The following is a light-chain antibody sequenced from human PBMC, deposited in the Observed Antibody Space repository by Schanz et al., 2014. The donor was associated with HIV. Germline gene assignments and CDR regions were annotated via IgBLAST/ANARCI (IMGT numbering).Light chain of an antibody. CDR3: LQHKSFPLT. CDR2: AAS. J-gene: IGKJ4*01. Sequence: IQMTQSPSTVSTSVGDRVTITCRASQSISSYLNWYQQKPGKAPKLLIYAASSLQSGVPSRFSGSGSGTDFTLTISSLQPEDSATYYCLQHKSFPLTFGGGTKVEIK. CDR1: QSISSY. V-gene: IGKV1-39*01.